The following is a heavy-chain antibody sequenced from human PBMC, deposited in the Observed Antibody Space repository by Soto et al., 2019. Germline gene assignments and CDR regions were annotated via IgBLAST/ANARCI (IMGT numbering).Heavy chain of an antibody. CDR3: VKDRYLGYYFDY. D-gene: IGHD1-20*01. V-gene: IGHV3-23*01. CDR2: ISGSGGST. J-gene: IGHJ4*02. Sequence: EVQLLESGGGLVQPGGSLRLSCAASGFTFSSYAMSWVRQAPGKGLEWVSAISGSGGSTYYADSVKGRFTISRDNSKNTLYLQMNSLRAEDTAVYYCVKDRYLGYYFDYWGQGTLVTVSS. CDR1: GFTFSSYA.